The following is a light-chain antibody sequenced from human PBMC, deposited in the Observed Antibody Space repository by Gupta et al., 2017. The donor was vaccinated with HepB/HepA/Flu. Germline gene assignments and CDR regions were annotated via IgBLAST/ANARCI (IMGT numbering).Light chain of an antibody. CDR1: QSISSW. J-gene: IGKJ1*01. CDR2: KAS. Sequence: DIQMTQSPSTLSASVGDRVTITCRASQSISSWLAWYQQKPGKAPKLLIYKASSLESGVPSRFSGSGSGTEFTLTISSLQPDDFATYYCQQDNSYSRMFGQGTKVEIK. CDR3: QQDNSYSRM. V-gene: IGKV1-5*03.